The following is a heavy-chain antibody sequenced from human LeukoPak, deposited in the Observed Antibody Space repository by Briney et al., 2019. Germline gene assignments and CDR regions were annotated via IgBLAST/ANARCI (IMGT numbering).Heavy chain of an antibody. CDR3: ARDRSVDFFDF. D-gene: IGHD5-12*01. J-gene: IGHJ4*02. V-gene: IGHV3-33*08. CDR2: IWYDGSNK. CDR1: GFTFSTYS. Sequence: AWGSLRLSCAASGFTFSTYSMNWVRQAPGKGLEWVAVIWYDGSNKYYADSVKGRFTISGDNSKNTLYLQMNTLRAEDTAIYYCARDRSVDFFDFWGQGTLVTVSS.